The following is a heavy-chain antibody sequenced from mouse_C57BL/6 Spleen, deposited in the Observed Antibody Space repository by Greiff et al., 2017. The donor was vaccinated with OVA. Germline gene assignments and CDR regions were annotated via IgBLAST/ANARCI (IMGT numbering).Heavy chain of an antibody. V-gene: IGHV5-4*03. J-gene: IGHJ3*01. CDR3: ASHYYGSSPFAY. CDR1: GFTFSSYA. CDR2: ISDGGSYT. Sequence: EVMLVESGGGLVKPGGSLKLSCAASGFTFSSYAMSWVRQTPEKRLEWVATISDGGSYTYYPDNVKGRFTISRDNAKNNLYLQMSHLKSEDTAMYYCASHYYGSSPFAYWGQGTLVTVSA. D-gene: IGHD1-1*01.